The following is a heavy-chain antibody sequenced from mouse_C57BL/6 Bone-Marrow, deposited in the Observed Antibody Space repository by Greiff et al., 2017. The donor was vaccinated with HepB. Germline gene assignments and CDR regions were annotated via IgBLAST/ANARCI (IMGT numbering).Heavy chain of an antibody. CDR1: GYTFTSYW. CDR2: IDPSDSET. CDR3: ARLYYGYIYAMDY. D-gene: IGHD2-2*01. Sequence: QVQLQQPGAELVRPGSSVKLSCKASGYTFTSYWMHWVKQRPIQGLEWIGNIDPSDSETHYNQKFKDKATLTVDKSSSTAYRQRSSLTSEDSAVYYCARLYYGYIYAMDYWGQGTSVTVSS. J-gene: IGHJ4*01. V-gene: IGHV1-52*01.